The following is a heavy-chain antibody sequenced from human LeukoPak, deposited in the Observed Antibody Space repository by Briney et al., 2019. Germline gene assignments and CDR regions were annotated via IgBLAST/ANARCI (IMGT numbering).Heavy chain of an antibody. V-gene: IGHV4-59*01. CDR2: IYYSGST. CDR3: ARVGGYNDAFDI. CDR1: GGSISSYY. Sequence: PSETLSLTCTVSGGSISSYYWSWIRQPPGKGLEWIAYIYYSGSTNYNPSLKSRVTISSDTSKNQFFLKLSSVTAADTAIYYCARVGGYNDAFDIWGQGTMVTVSS. J-gene: IGHJ3*02. D-gene: IGHD5-24*01.